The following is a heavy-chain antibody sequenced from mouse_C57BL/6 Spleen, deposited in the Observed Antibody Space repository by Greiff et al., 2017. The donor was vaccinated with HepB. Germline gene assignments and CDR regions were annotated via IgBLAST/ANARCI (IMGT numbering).Heavy chain of an antibody. D-gene: IGHD1-1*01. CDR1: GYTFTSYW. Sequence: EVQLQQSGTVLARPGASVKMSCKTSGYTFTSYWMHWVKQRPGQGLEWIGAIYPGNSDTSYNQKFKGKAKLTAVTSARTAYMELSSLTTEDSAVYYCTRSITTVDDYWGQGTTLTVSS. CDR2: IYPGNSDT. V-gene: IGHV1-5*01. J-gene: IGHJ2*01. CDR3: TRSITTVDDY.